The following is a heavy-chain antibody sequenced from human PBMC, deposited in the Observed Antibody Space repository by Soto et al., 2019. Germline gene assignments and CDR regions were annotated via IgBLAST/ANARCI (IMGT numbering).Heavy chain of an antibody. J-gene: IGHJ4*02. Sequence: SKTLSLTCTVTGGCISSSSYYWGWIRQPPGKGLEWIGSIYYSGSTYYNPSLKSRVTISVDTSKTQFSLKLSSVTAADTAVYYCPTIPLPTNRTHYWCQGIRVTV. CDR1: GGCISSSSYY. CDR2: IYYSGST. CDR3: PTIPLPTNRTHY. D-gene: IGHD2-2*02. V-gene: IGHV4-39*01.